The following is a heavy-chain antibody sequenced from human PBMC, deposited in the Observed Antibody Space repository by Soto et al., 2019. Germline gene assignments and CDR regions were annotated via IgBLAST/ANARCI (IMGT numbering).Heavy chain of an antibody. Sequence: GGSLRLSCAASEFSFSNYSMNWVRQAPGKGLEWVSSISSGSGYIYYADSVRGRFTISRDNAKNSLYLQMNSLRAEDSAVYFCARVSGSAASLKWLDPWGQGTLVTVSS. CDR1: EFSFSNYS. V-gene: IGHV3-21*01. CDR3: ARVSGSAASLKWLDP. CDR2: ISSGSGYI. D-gene: IGHD6-13*01. J-gene: IGHJ5*02.